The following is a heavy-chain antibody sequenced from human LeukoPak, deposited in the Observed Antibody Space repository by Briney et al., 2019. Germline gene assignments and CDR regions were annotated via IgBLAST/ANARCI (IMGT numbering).Heavy chain of an antibody. CDR3: AKYYYEGSGASPFDY. CDR2: IRYDGTNK. CDR1: GFTFSNYG. Sequence: PGGSLRLSCAASGFTFSNYGMHWVRQAPGKGLEWVAFIRYDGTNKYYADSVRGRFTISRDNSKNTLYLQMNSLRVEDTAVYYCAKYYYEGSGASPFDYWGQGTLVTVSS. D-gene: IGHD3-22*01. V-gene: IGHV3-30*02. J-gene: IGHJ4*02.